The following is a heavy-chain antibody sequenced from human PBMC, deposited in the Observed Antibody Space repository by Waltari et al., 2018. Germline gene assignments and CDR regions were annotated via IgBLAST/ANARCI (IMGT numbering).Heavy chain of an antibody. D-gene: IGHD3-10*01. V-gene: IGHV3-21*01. CDR1: GFTVSSYS. Sequence: EVQLVESGGGLVKPGGSLRLSCAASGFTVSSYSMNWVRQAPGRGLEGVSSLSSSVSYRYYADSVKGRFTISRDNAKNSLYLQMNSLRAEDTAVYYCARGAVPSPKGLSWGQGTLVTVSS. J-gene: IGHJ4*02. CDR3: ARGAVPSPKGLS. CDR2: LSSSVSYR.